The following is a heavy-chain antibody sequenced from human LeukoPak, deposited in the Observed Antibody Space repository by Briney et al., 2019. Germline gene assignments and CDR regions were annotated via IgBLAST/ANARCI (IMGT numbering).Heavy chain of an antibody. CDR2: IYHSGTT. V-gene: IGHV4-38-2*02. CDR3: ARGRRSSVWFDP. CDR1: AYSISSGYY. D-gene: IGHD2-15*01. J-gene: IGHJ5*02. Sequence: SETLSLTCTISAYSISSGYYWGWIRQPPGKGLEWIGSIYHSGTTYYSPSLKSRVTISVDTSKNQFSLKLSSVTAADTAVYYCARGRRSSVWFDPGAREPWSPSPQ.